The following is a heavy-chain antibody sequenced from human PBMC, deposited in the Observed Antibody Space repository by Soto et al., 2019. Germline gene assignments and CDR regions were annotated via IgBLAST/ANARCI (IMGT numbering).Heavy chain of an antibody. D-gene: IGHD2-21*01. CDR1: PGSISCGGYY. CDR3: ARDGGDGYNLDY. V-gene: IGHV4-31*03. CDR2: IYYSGST. Sequence: SETLCVPCTFSPGSISCGGYYCSWIRQHPGKGLEWIGYIYYSGSTYYNPSLKSRVTISVDTSKNQFSLKLSSVTAADTAVYYCARDGGDGYNLDYWGQGTMVTVSS. J-gene: IGHJ4*02.